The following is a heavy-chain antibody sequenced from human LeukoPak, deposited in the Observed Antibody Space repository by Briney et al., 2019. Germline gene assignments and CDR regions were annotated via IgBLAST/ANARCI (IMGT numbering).Heavy chain of an antibody. CDR3: ARFSPGGSYYFDY. V-gene: IGHV5-51*01. D-gene: IGHD5-12*01. J-gene: IGHJ4*02. CDR2: IYLGDSAS. CDR1: GYIFATHW. Sequence: GESLKISCQGSGYIFATHWIAWVRQMPGKGLECMGIIYLGDSASRYSPSFQGQVTMSAAKSISTAWLQWSSLKASDTAIHFCARFSPGGSYYFDYWGQGTLVTVSS.